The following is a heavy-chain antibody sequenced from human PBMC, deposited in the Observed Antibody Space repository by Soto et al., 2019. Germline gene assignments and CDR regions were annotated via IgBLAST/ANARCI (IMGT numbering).Heavy chain of an antibody. CDR1: GYTFTGYY. CDR3: AVWYSSSLGHDAFDI. Sequence: ASVKVSCKASGYTFTGYYMHWVRQAPGQGLEWMGWINPNSGGTNYAQKFQGWVTMTRDTSISTAHMELSSLRSEDTAVYYCAVWYSSSLGHDAFDIWGQGTMVTV. V-gene: IGHV1-2*04. CDR2: INPNSGGT. D-gene: IGHD6-6*01. J-gene: IGHJ3*02.